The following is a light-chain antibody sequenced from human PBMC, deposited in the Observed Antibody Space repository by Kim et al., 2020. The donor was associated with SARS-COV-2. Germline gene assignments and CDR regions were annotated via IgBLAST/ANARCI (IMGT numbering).Light chain of an antibody. CDR2: EDN. V-gene: IGLV6-57*03. J-gene: IGLJ2*01. CDR1: SGSIASNY. Sequence: KTVTISRTRSSGSIASNYVQWYQQRPGSAPTTVIYEDNQRPSGVPDRFSGSIDSSSNSASLTISGLKTEDEADYYCQSYDSSNHRVFGGGTQLTVL. CDR3: QSYDSSNHRV.